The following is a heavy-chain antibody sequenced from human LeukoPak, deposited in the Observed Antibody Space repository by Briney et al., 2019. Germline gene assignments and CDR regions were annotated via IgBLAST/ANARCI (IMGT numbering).Heavy chain of an antibody. V-gene: IGHV3-48*01. CDR1: GFTFSSYS. CDR3: AGAGSETQWRAFDF. D-gene: IGHD6-19*01. J-gene: IGHJ4*02. Sequence: GGSLRLSCAASGFTFSSYSMNWVRQAPGKGLEWVSYISSSSSTIYYADSMKGRFTISRDNAKNSLYLQMNSLTAGDTAVYYCAGAGSETQWRAFDFWGQGALVTVFS. CDR2: ISSSSSTI.